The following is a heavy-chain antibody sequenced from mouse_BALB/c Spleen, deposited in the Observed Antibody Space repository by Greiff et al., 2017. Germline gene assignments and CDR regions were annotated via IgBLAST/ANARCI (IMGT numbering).Heavy chain of an antibody. Sequence: DVMLVESGGGLVKPGGSLKLSCAASGFTFSDYYMYWVRQTPEKRLAWVATISDGGSYTYDPDSVKGRFTISRDNAKNNLYLQMSSLKSEDTDMYYCARDEGGYFDDWGEGTTVTVSS. V-gene: IGHV5-4*02. CDR3: ARDEGGYFDD. J-gene: IGHJ1*01. CDR2: ISDGGSYT. CDR1: GFTFSDYY.